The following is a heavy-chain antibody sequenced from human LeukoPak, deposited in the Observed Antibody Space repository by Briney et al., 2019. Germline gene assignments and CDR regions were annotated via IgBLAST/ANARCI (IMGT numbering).Heavy chain of an antibody. CDR3: ARDLNGYSSSWYGGDYYFDY. CDR1: GGSISSGSYY. J-gene: IGHJ4*02. CDR2: IYTSGST. D-gene: IGHD6-13*01. Sequence: PSETLSLTCTVSGGSISSGSYYWSWIRQPAGKGLEWIGRIYTSGSTNYNPSLKSRVTISVDTSKNQFSLKLSSVTAADTAVYYCARDLNGYSSSWYGGDYYFDYWGQGTLVTVSS. V-gene: IGHV4-61*02.